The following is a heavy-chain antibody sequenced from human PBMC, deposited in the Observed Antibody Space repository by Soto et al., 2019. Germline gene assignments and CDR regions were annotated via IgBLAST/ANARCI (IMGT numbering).Heavy chain of an antibody. Sequence: SVKVSCKASGYTFTSYAMHWVRQAPGQGLEWMGGIIPIFGTANYAQKFQGRVTITADESTSTAYMELSSLRSEDTAVYYCATTLDYYDSSGYYPYFDYWGQGTLVTVSS. CDR1: GYTFTSYA. CDR2: IIPIFGTA. D-gene: IGHD3-22*01. J-gene: IGHJ4*02. V-gene: IGHV1-69*13. CDR3: ATTLDYYDSSGYYPYFDY.